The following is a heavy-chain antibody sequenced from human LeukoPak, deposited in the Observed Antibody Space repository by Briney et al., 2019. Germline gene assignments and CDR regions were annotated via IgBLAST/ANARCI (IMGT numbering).Heavy chain of an antibody. CDR1: GGTFSSYT. CDR2: IIPIFGTA. CDR3: ASFSTRYYYDSSGYYYWDY. Sequence: SVKVSCKASGGTFSSYTISWVRQAPGQGLEWMGGIIPIFGTANYAQKFQGRVTITADESTSTAYMELSSLRSEDTAVYYCASFSTRYYYDSSGYYYWDYWGQGTLVTVSS. V-gene: IGHV1-69*13. D-gene: IGHD3-22*01. J-gene: IGHJ4*02.